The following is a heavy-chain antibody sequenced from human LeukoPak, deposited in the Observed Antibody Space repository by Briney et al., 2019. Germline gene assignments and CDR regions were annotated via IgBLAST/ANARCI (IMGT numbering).Heavy chain of an antibody. D-gene: IGHD2-21*02. V-gene: IGHV3-7*01. CDR2: IKQDGSEK. CDR3: ARPETVVTPGSYYYYGMDV. Sequence: GGSLRLSCAASGFTFSSYWMSWVRQAPGKGLEWVANIKQDGSEKYYVDSVKGRFTISRDNAKNSLYLQMNSLRAEDTAVYYCARPETVVTPGSYYYYGMDVWGQGTTVTVSS. J-gene: IGHJ6*02. CDR1: GFTFSSYW.